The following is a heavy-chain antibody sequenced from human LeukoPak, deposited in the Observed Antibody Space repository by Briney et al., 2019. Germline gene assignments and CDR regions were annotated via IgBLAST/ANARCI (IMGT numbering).Heavy chain of an antibody. V-gene: IGHV3-23*01. D-gene: IGHD3-10*01. CDR2: ISGSGGST. CDR1: GFTFSSYA. CDR3: AKDRNPHYGSGSYDAFDI. Sequence: PGGSLRLSCAASGFTFSSYAMSWARQAPGKGLEWVSAISGSGGSTYYADSVKGRFTISRDNSKNTLYLQMNSLRAEDTAVYYCAKDRNPHYGSGSYDAFDIWGQGTMVTVSS. J-gene: IGHJ3*02.